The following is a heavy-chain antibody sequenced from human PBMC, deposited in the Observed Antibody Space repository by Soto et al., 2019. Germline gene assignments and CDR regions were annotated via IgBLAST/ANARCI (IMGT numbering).Heavy chain of an antibody. CDR2: ISGSGGST. J-gene: IGHJ4*02. D-gene: IGHD3-3*01. CDR1: GFTFSSYA. CDR3: AKPYYDFWSGYSTIDY. V-gene: IGHV3-23*01. Sequence: EVQLLESGGGLVQPGGSLRLSCAASGFTFSSYAMSWVRQAPGKGLEWVSAISGSGGSTYYADSVKGRFTISRDNSKNTLYLQINSLRAEDTAVYYCAKPYYDFWSGYSTIDYWGQGTLVTVSS.